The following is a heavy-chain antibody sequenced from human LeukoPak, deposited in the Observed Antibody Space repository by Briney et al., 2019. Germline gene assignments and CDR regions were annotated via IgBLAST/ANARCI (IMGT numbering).Heavy chain of an antibody. CDR2: IYSSGAT. CDR1: GGSITTYN. J-gene: IGHJ4*02. CDR3: ARRTPGPQLDEYVAYFFDH. V-gene: IGHV4-4*09. D-gene: IGHD2-2*01. Sequence: SETLSLICTVSGGSITTYNWIWIRQTPGQALEWIGHIYSSGATKYNPSLKSRATILLDTSKNQLSLKLSSVSAADTAVYYCARRTPGPQLDEYVAYFFDHWGQGTQVTVSS.